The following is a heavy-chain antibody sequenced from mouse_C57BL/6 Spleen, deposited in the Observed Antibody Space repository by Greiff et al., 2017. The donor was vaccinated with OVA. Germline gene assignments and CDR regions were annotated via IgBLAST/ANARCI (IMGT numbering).Heavy chain of an antibody. CDR1: GYAFSSSW. V-gene: IGHV1-82*01. CDR2: IYPGDGDT. Sequence: VQLQQSGPELVKPGASVKISCKASGYAFSSSWLNWVKQRPGKGLEWIGRIYPGDGDTNYNGKFKGKATLTADKSSSTAYMQLRSLTSEDSAVYFCARGGVVAPYYFDYWGQGTTLTVSS. J-gene: IGHJ2*01. D-gene: IGHD1-1*01. CDR3: ARGGVVAPYYFDY.